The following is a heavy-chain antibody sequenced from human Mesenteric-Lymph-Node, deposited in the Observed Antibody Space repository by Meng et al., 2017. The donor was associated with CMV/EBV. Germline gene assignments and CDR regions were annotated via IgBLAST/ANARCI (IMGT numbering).Heavy chain of an antibody. CDR1: GFTFSFYT. D-gene: IGHD6-19*01. V-gene: IGHV3-21*01. J-gene: IGHJ4*02. Sequence: GGSLRLSCVASGFTFSFYTMNWVRQAPGKGLEWVASMTTSDSQIYYADSVKGRFTISRDNAKNPVYLQMNSLRAEDTAVYYCARAGMAVAGTGDYWGQGTLVTVSS. CDR2: MTTSDSQI. CDR3: ARAGMAVAGTGDY.